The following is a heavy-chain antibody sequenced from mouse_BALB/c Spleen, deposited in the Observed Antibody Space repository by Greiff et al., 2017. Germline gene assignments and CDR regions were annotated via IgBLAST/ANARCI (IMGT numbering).Heavy chain of an antibody. CDR1: GYSFTSYW. J-gene: IGHJ3*01. D-gene: IGHD4-1*01. V-gene: IGHV1-5*01. Sequence: EVQRVESGTVLARPGASVKMSCKASGYSFTSYWMHWVKQRPGQGLEWIGAIYPGNSDTSYNQKFKGKAKLTAVTSASTAYMELSSLTNEDSAVYYCTRDLELGRFAYWGQGTLVTVSA. CDR3: TRDLELGRFAY. CDR2: IYPGNSDT.